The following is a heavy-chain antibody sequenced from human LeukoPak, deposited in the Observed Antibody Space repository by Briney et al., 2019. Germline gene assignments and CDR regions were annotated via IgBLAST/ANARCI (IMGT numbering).Heavy chain of an antibody. D-gene: IGHD1-7*01. V-gene: IGHV4-4*07. CDR1: GGSISSYY. CDR3: ARTIQLSLTGTTNWFDP. Sequence: SETLSLTCTVSGGSISSYYWTWIRQPAGKGLEWIGRIYTSGSTNYNPSLKSRVTISVDTSKNQFSLKLSSVTAADTAVYYCARTIQLSLTGTTNWFDPWGQGTLVTVSS. CDR2: IYTSGST. J-gene: IGHJ5*02.